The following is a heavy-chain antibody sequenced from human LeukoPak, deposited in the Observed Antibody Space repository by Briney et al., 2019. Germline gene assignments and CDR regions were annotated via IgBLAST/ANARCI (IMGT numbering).Heavy chain of an antibody. Sequence: ASVKVSCKASAGTFSSYAISWVRQAPGQGLEWMGGIIPIFGTANYAQKFQGRVTITTDESTSTAYMELSSLRSEDTAVYYCARDRVDTAMVTGLRYYYYYMDVWGKGTTVTVSS. J-gene: IGHJ6*03. CDR1: AGTFSSYA. CDR3: ARDRVDTAMVTGLRYYYYYMDV. V-gene: IGHV1-69*05. CDR2: IIPIFGTA. D-gene: IGHD5-18*01.